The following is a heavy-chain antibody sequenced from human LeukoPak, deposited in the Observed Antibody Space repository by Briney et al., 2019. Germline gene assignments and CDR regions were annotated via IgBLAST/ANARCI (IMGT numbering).Heavy chain of an antibody. V-gene: IGHV4-61*02. CDR2: VISSGTT. CDR3: ARGGWFGELFFDH. J-gene: IGHJ4*02. Sequence: KTSGTLSLTCSVSGGSISSDSYHWTWIRQPAGKGLEWIGRVISSGTTNYNPSLKSRVTILVDTSKNQFSLKLNFVTAADTAVYYCARGGWFGELFFDHWGQGILVTVSS. CDR1: GGSISSDSYH. D-gene: IGHD3-10*01.